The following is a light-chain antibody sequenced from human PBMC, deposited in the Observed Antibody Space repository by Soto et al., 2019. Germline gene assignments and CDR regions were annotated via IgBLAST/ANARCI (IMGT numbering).Light chain of an antibody. V-gene: IGLV1-40*01. CDR2: GNN. CDR1: SSNIGAGYD. J-gene: IGLJ2*01. Sequence: QSVLTQPPSVSGAPGQRVTISCTGSSSNIGAGYDVHWYQQLPGTAPKLLIYGNNNRPSGVPDRFSGSKSGTSASLAITGLQAEEEAAYYCQSSDTSLSGPVVFGGGTKVTVL. CDR3: QSSDTSLSGPVV.